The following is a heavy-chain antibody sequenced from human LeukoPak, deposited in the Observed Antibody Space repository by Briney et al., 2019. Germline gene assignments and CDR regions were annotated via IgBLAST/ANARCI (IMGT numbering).Heavy chain of an antibody. CDR3: ARVPSYSSSSTDYYYGMDV. V-gene: IGHV4-34*01. Sequence: SETLSLTCAVYGGSLSGYYWSWIRQPPGKGLEWIGEINHSGSTNYNPSLESRVTISVDTSKNQFSLKLSSVTAADTAVYYCARVPSYSSSSTDYYYGMDVWGQGTTVTVSS. CDR1: GGSLSGYY. D-gene: IGHD6-6*01. CDR2: INHSGST. J-gene: IGHJ6*02.